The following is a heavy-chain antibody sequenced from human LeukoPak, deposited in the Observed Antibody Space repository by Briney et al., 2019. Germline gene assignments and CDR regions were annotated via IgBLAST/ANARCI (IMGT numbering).Heavy chain of an antibody. Sequence: SETLSLTCTVSGGSISSSSYYWGWIRQPPGKGLEWIGSIYYSGSTYYNPSLKSRVTISVDKSKNQFSLKLSSVTAADTAVYYCARDSYDYGGNYFDYWGQGTLVTVSS. J-gene: IGHJ4*02. D-gene: IGHD4-23*01. CDR3: ARDSYDYGGNYFDY. CDR1: GGSISSSSYY. CDR2: IYYSGST. V-gene: IGHV4-39*07.